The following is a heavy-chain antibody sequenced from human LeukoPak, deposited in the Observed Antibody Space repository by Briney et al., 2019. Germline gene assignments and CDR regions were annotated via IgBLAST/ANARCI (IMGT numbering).Heavy chain of an antibody. J-gene: IGHJ4*02. D-gene: IGHD2-2*01. Sequence: PGGSLRLSCAASGFAFSSYGMHWVRQAPGKGLEWVAFIRYDGSNKYYADSVKGRFTISRDNSKNTLYLQMNSLRAEDTAVYYCAKDPVDIVVVPADEYYFDYWGQGTLVTVSS. CDR3: AKDPVDIVVVPADEYYFDY. CDR2: IRYDGSNK. V-gene: IGHV3-30*02. CDR1: GFAFSSYG.